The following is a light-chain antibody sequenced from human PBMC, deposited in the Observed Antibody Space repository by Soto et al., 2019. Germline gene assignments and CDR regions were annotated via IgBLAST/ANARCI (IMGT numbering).Light chain of an antibody. CDR1: SSDVGGYNH. CDR2: GVT. CDR3: ISYTSSTTYV. Sequence: QSVLTQPASVSGSPGQAITISCTGTSSDVGGYNHVSWYQQHPGKAPKLMIYGVTNRPSGVSNRFSGSKSGNTASLTISGLQAEDEADYYCISYTSSTTYVFGTGTKVTVL. J-gene: IGLJ1*01. V-gene: IGLV2-14*01.